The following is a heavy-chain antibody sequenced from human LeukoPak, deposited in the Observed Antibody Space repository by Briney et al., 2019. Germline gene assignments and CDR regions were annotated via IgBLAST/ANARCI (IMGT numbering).Heavy chain of an antibody. Sequence: SGTLSLTCAVSGGSISSGSWWSWVRQPPGKGLEWIGEINHSGSTNYNPSLKSRVTISVDTSKNQFSLKLSSVTAADTAVYYCARVRGITMVRGVTAKGNYYYYGMDVWGKGTTVTVSS. D-gene: IGHD3-10*01. V-gene: IGHV4-4*02. J-gene: IGHJ6*04. CDR2: INHSGST. CDR3: ARVRGITMVRGVTAKGNYYYYGMDV. CDR1: GGSISSGSW.